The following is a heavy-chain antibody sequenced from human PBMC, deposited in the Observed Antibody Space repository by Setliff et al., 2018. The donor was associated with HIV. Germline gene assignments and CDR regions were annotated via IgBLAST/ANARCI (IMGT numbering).Heavy chain of an antibody. CDR2: IKSKSDGGTT. CDR1: GFTFSNAW. J-gene: IGHJ5*02. Sequence: PGGSLRLSCAASGFTFSNAWMSWVRQAPGKGLEWVGRIKSKSDGGTTDYAAPVKGRFTMSRDESKNTLYLQMNSLKTEDTAVYYCAIDSLRFLEWSVISWGQGTLVTVS. D-gene: IGHD3-3*01. V-gene: IGHV3-15*01. CDR3: AIDSLRFLEWSVIS.